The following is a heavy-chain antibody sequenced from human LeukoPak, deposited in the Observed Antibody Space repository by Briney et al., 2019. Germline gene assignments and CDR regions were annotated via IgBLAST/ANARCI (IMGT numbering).Heavy chain of an antibody. J-gene: IGHJ5*02. CDR2: IIPIFGTA. D-gene: IGHD4-17*01. CDR3: ARDLTNYGDYAWFDP. CDR1: GYTFTGYY. V-gene: IGHV1-2*02. Sequence: ASVKVSCEASGYTFTGYYMHWVRQAPGQGLEWMGGIIPIFGTANYAQKFQGRVTMTRDTSISTAYMELSRLRSDDTAVYYCARDLTNYGDYAWFDPWGQGTLVTVSS.